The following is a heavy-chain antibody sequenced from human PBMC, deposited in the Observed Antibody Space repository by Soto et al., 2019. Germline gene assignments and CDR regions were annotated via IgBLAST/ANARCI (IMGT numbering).Heavy chain of an antibody. CDR2: LSSSGGST. CDR3: VKVKQEIDY. CDR1: RFTFSRYA. D-gene: IGHD6-13*01. Sequence: GGSLRLSCAASRFTFSRYAMSWVRQAPGKGLEYVSSLSSSGGSTFYADSVKGRFTISRDNSKNTLYLQMSSLRAEDTAVYYCVKVKQEIDYWGQGTLVTVSS. V-gene: IGHV3-64D*08. J-gene: IGHJ4*02.